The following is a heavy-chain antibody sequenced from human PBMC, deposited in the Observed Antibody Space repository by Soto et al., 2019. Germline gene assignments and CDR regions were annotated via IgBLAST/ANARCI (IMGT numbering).Heavy chain of an antibody. Sequence: QVQLLQSGAEVRKPGASVKVSCKVSGYTLTDLSIHWVRQAPGKGLEWMGGFDPQDGETIYAQKFQGRVTMTEDTSTDTAYMEMISLSSEATAVYFCATEHITLLRGDTFDYWGQGTLVTVSS. V-gene: IGHV1-24*01. J-gene: IGHJ4*02. CDR3: ATEHITLLRGDTFDY. D-gene: IGHD3-10*01. CDR1: GYTLTDLS. CDR2: FDPQDGET.